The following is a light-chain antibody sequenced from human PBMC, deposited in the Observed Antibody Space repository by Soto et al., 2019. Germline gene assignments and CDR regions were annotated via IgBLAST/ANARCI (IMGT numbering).Light chain of an antibody. V-gene: IGKV3-20*01. CDR2: GSS. Sequence: EIVLTQSPGTLSLSPGERATLSCRASQRLNSFYLAWYQQKPGQAPRLLIYGSSNSATGIPDRFSGSGSGTDFTLTISKLDPEDFAVYYCQQYDISPRTFGQGTKVEVK. J-gene: IGKJ1*01. CDR3: QQYDISPRT. CDR1: QRLNSFY.